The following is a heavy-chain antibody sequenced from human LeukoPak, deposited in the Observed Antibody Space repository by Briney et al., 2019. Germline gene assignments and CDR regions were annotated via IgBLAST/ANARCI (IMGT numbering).Heavy chain of an antibody. CDR1: GFTFSSYS. V-gene: IGHV3-7*01. D-gene: IGHD3-10*01. J-gene: IGHJ4*02. CDR3: GRHRSGSGTYFIDY. Sequence: GGSLRLSCVVSGFTFSSYSMIWVRQAPGKGLQWVANMKKDGSETKYVESVKGRFTISRDYAKNSLYLQMNSLRAEDTAVYYCGRHRSGSGTYFIDYWGQGTLVSVSS. CDR2: MKKDGSET.